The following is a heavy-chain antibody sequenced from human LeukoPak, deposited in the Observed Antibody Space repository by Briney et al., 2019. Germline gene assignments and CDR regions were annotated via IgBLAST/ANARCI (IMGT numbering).Heavy chain of an antibody. CDR1: GFTFSTSD. Sequence: GGSLRLSCAASGFTFSTSDMTWVRQAPGKGLEWVASSRVYNGGSYYVDSVKGRFTISRDNSQNTLDLQMNGLRAADTAIYYCAKGSCGADVCFYFYYLHVWGKVTTVTVSS. J-gene: IGHJ6*03. CDR3: AKGSCGADVCFYFYYLHV. D-gene: IGHD2-21*02. V-gene: IGHV3-23*01. CDR2: SRVYNGGS.